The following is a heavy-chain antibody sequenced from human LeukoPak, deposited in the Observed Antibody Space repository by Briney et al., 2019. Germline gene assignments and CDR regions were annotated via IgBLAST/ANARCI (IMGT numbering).Heavy chain of an antibody. CDR3: ARVAEVLRFLEWFWFDP. CDR1: GSTFSSYW. Sequence: GGSLRLSCAASGSTFSSYWMSWVRQAPGKGLEWVANIKQDGSEKYYVDSVKGRFTISRDNAKDSLYLQMNSLRAEDTAVYYCARVAEVLRFLEWFWFDPWGQGTLVTVSS. V-gene: IGHV3-7*01. D-gene: IGHD3-3*01. CDR2: IKQDGSEK. J-gene: IGHJ5*02.